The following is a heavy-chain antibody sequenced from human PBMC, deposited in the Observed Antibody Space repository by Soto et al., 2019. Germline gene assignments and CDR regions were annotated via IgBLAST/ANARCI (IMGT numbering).Heavy chain of an antibody. V-gene: IGHV5-10-1*01. CDR3: ARVGYWDYYYYGMDV. CDR2: IDTSDSYT. D-gene: IGHD1-26*01. Sequence: GESLKISCKGSGYIFTNYWISRVRQMPGKGLEWMGRIDTSDSYTNYSPSFQRHVTISADKSISTAYLQWSSLKASDTAMYYCARVGYWDYYYYGMDVWGQGTTVTVSS. CDR1: GYIFTNYW. J-gene: IGHJ6*02.